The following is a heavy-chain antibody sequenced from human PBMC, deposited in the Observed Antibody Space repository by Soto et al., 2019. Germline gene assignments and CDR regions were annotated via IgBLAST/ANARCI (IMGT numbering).Heavy chain of an antibody. CDR2: INAGNGNT. D-gene: IGHD2-15*01. J-gene: IGHJ4*02. CDR1: GYTFTSYA. Sequence: GASVKVSCKASGYTFTSYAMHWVRQAPGQRLEWMGWINAGNGNTKYSQKFQGRVTITRDTSASTAYMELSSLRSEDTAVYYCAGLYPVWSVVVVAPHRGYFDYWGEGTLVTFSS. CDR3: AGLYPVWSVVVVAPHRGYFDY. V-gene: IGHV1-3*01.